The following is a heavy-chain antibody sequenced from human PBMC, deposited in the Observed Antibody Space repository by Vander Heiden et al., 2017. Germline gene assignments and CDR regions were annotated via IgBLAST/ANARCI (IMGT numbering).Heavy chain of an antibody. D-gene: IGHD5-12*01. CDR1: SGSFSGYY. V-gene: IGHV4-34*01. CDR2: INHSGST. J-gene: IGHJ4*02. Sequence: QVQLQQWGAGLLKPSETLSLTCAVYSGSFSGYYWSWIRQPPGKGLEWIGEINHSGSTNYNPSLKSRVTISVDTSKNQFSLKLSSVTAADTAVYYCARSRRDGYNLFDYWCQGTLVTVSS. CDR3: ARSRRDGYNLFDY.